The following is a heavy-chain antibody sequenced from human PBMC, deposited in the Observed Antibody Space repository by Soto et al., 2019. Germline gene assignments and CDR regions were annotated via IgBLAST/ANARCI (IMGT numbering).Heavy chain of an antibody. D-gene: IGHD3-10*01. CDR1: GFTFISYS. CDR2: FRTSGDGGTT. V-gene: IGHV3-23*01. Sequence: VESLRLSCAASGFTFISYSMSWVRQAPGKGLEWVSGFRTSGDGGTTYYADSVKGRFTISRDNSKNMLFLQMNSLRAEDRAIYYCAKKVNSGPGSQYFDYWGQGTLVTVSS. CDR3: AKKVNSGPGSQYFDY. J-gene: IGHJ4*02.